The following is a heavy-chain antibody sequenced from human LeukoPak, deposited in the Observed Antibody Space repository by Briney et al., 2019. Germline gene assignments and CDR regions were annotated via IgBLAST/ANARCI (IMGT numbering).Heavy chain of an antibody. V-gene: IGHV1-69*06. CDR1: GGTFSSYA. CDR2: IIPIFGTS. CDR3: ARGLYYDSNNRLGY. D-gene: IGHD3-22*01. J-gene: IGHJ4*02. Sequence: SVKVSCKASGGTFSSYAISWVRQAPGQGLEWMGGIIPIFGTSNYAQKFQGRVTITADKSTSTAYMELRSLRSDDTAVYYCARGLYYDSNNRLGYWGQGTLVTVSS.